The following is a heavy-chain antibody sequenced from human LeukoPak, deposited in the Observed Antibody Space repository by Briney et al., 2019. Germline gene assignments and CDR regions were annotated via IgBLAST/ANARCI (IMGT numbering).Heavy chain of an antibody. Sequence: SETLSLTCTVSGGSISSGDYYWSWICQPPGKGLEWIGYIYYSGSTYYNPSLKSRVTISVDTSKNQFSLKLSSVTAADTAVYYCAGSLDTAMDPLDYWGQGTLVTVSS. CDR2: IYYSGST. CDR3: AGSLDTAMDPLDY. CDR1: GGSISSGDYY. J-gene: IGHJ4*02. D-gene: IGHD5-18*01. V-gene: IGHV4-30-4*08.